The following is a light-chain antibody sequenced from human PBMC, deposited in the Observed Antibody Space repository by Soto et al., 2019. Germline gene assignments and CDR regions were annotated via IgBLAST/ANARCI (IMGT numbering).Light chain of an antibody. CDR1: QSVSSY. Sequence: EIVLTQSPATLSLSPGERATLSCRASQSVSSYLAWYQQKPGQAPRLLIYDASNRATGIPARFSGSGSGTDFTLTISSLEPEDFAVYYCQQRSNWLFTFGPGTKGDI. J-gene: IGKJ3*01. CDR2: DAS. CDR3: QQRSNWLFT. V-gene: IGKV3-11*01.